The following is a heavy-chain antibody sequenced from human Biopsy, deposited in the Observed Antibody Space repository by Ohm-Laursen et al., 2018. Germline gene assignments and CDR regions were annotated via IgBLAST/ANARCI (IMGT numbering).Heavy chain of an antibody. CDR1: EGTLSNYG. CDR2: NIPILGTG. CDR3: ATKLTGYFHH. D-gene: IGHD3-9*01. V-gene: IGHV1-69*06. Sequence: SSVKVSCKAPEGTLSNYGVNWVRQAPGQGLEWLGGNIPILGTGNYAQKFQDRVTVAVDTSTSTATMELRSLRSDDTAVYYCATKLTGYFHHWGQGTLVIVSS. J-gene: IGHJ1*01.